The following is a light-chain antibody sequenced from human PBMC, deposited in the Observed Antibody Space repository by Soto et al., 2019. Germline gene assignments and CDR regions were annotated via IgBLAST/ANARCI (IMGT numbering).Light chain of an antibody. V-gene: IGKV1-5*01. J-gene: IGKJ1*01. CDR3: QQYNSYWT. CDR1: QSISSW. Sequence: DIQMTQSPSTLSASVGDRVTITCRASQSISSWLAWYQQKPGKAPKLLIYDASSLESGVPSRFSGSGSGTEFTLTISSLTPDDFATYYCQQYNSYWTFGQGTKVEIK. CDR2: DAS.